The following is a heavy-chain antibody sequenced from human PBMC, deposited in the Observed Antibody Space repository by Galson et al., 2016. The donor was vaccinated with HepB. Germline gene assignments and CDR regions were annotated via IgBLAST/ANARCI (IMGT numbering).Heavy chain of an antibody. CDR1: GFTFNKYA. CDR3: ARDWEPLRGADAFDI. D-gene: IGHD1-26*01. V-gene: IGHV3-33*01. CDR2: IWYDGSNK. Sequence: SLRLSCAASGFTFNKYAMHWVRQAPGKGLEWVALIWYDGSNKYYGGSVEGRFTISRDNSKNTRYLEMNSLRVEDTAAYYCARDWEPLRGADAFDIWGQGTMVTVSS. J-gene: IGHJ3*02.